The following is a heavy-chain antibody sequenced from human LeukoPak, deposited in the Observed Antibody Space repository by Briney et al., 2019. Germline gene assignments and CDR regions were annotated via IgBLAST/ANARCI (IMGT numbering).Heavy chain of an antibody. D-gene: IGHD3-22*01. Sequence: SETLSLTCTVSGGSIHSYWSWIRQPAGKGLEWIGRIYTSGSTNYNPSLKSRVTISVDTSKNQFSLKLSSVTAADTAVYYCARAWFTYDSSGSHFLYRDYWGQGTLVTVSS. CDR1: GGSIHSY. V-gene: IGHV4-4*07. CDR2: IYTSGST. CDR3: ARAWFTYDSSGSHFLYRDY. J-gene: IGHJ4*02.